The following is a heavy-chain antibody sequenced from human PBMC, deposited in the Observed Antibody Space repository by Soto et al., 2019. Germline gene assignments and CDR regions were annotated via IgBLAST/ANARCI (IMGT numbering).Heavy chain of an antibody. D-gene: IGHD5-12*01. CDR3: ASSPAGGYDSVSWGRHGYNSYFDY. CDR2: IYYSGST. CDR1: GGSISSSSYY. Sequence: QLQLQESGPGLVKPSETLSLTCTVSGGSISSSSYYWGWIRQPPGKGLEWIGSIYYSGSTYYNPSLKSRVTISVDTSKNQFSLKLSSVTAADTAVYYCASSPAGGYDSVSWGRHGYNSYFDYWGQGTLVTVSS. J-gene: IGHJ4*02. V-gene: IGHV4-39*01.